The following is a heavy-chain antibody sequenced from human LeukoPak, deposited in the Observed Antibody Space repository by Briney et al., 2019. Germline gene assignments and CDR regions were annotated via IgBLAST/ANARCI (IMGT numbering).Heavy chain of an antibody. CDR3: AREGVATSFDY. J-gene: IGHJ4*02. CDR2: INSDGSST. Sequence: GGSLRLSCAASGFTLSNYWMHWVRQAPGKGLVWVSRINSDGSSTSYADFVKGRFTISRDNAKNTLYLQMNSLRAEDTAVYYCAREGVATSFDYWGQGTLVTVSS. CDR1: GFTLSNYW. V-gene: IGHV3-74*01. D-gene: IGHD5-12*01.